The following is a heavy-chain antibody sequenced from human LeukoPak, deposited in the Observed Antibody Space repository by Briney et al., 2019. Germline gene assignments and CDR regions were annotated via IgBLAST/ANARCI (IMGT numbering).Heavy chain of an antibody. CDR1: GFTFSSYA. J-gene: IGHJ1*01. D-gene: IGHD3-22*01. CDR3: VKEVHYDASGSFYFQY. CDR2: VSGSSATT. Sequence: PGGSLRLSCAASGFTFSSYAMTWVRQAPGEGLEWVSGVSGSSATTYYAASVKGRFTISRDNSKNTIYLQMNSLRADDTAVYYCVKEVHYDASGSFYFQYWGQGTLVTVSS. V-gene: IGHV3-23*01.